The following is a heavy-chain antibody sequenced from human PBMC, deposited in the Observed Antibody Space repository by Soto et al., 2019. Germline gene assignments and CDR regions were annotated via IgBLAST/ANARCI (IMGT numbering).Heavy chain of an antibody. CDR3: ASASAAYYDACCCACYFDY. CDR1: GFTVSSNY. Sequence: PGGSLRLSCAASGFTVSSNYMSWVRQAPGKGLEWVSVIYSGGNTYYTDSVRGRFSISRDNSKNTLYLQMNTLRAEDTAVYYCASASAAYYDACCCACYFDYWGQGILVTVSS. D-gene: IGHD3-22*01. CDR2: IYSGGNT. V-gene: IGHV3-53*01. J-gene: IGHJ4*02.